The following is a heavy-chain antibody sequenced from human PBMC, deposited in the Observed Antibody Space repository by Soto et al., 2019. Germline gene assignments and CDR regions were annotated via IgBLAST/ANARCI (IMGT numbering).Heavy chain of an antibody. V-gene: IGHV3-21*01. Sequence: GGSLRLSCAASGFIFSSYNMNWVRRAPGKGLEWVSSISSGSGSIYYADSVKGRFTISRDNAKNSLYLQMDSLRAEDSAVYYCARDKNQAAGLTHFDYWGQGTLVTVSS. CDR1: GFIFSSYN. J-gene: IGHJ4*02. D-gene: IGHD6-13*01. CDR2: ISSGSGSI. CDR3: ARDKNQAAGLTHFDY.